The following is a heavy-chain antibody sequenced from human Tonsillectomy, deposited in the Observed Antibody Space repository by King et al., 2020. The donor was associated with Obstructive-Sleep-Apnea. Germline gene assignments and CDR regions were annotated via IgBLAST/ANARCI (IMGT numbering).Heavy chain of an antibody. CDR2: ISYDGNNQ. CDR3: ARDIYDAPSYYYYGVNV. CDR1: GFTFNTYA. Sequence: VQLVESGGGVVQPGRSLRLSCAASGFTFNTYAMHWVRQAPGKGLEWVAVISYDGNNQYFADSVRGRFTISRDNSRNTLYLEMNSLRAEDTAVYYCARDIYDAPSYYYYGVNVWGQGTTVTVSS. J-gene: IGHJ6*02. D-gene: IGHD3-22*01. V-gene: IGHV3-30*04.